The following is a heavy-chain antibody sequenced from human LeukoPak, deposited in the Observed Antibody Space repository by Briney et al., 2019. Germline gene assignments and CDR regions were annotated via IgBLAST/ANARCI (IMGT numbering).Heavy chain of an antibody. CDR1: GGSISSGGYS. Sequence: SETLSLTCTVSGGSISSGGYSWSWIRQPPGKGLEWIGYIYHSGSTYYNPSLKSRVTISVDRSKNQFSLKLSSVTAADTAVYYCARSRLGYCSSTSCYVGGWFDPWGQGTLVTVPS. CDR2: IYHSGST. J-gene: IGHJ5*02. V-gene: IGHV4-30-2*01. CDR3: ARSRLGYCSSTSCYVGGWFDP. D-gene: IGHD2-2*01.